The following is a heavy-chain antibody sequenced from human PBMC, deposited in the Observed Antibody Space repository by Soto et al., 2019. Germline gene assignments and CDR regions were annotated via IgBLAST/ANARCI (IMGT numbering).Heavy chain of an antibody. CDR2: INAGNGNT. J-gene: IGHJ4*02. V-gene: IGHV1-3*01. D-gene: IGHD6-19*01. CDR1: GYTFTSYA. Sequence: QVQLVQSGAEVKEPGASVKVSCKASGYTFTSYAMHWVRQAPGQRLEWMGWINAGNGNTKYSQKFQGRVTITRDTSASTAYMELSSLRSEDTAVYYCARGHSSGWYGEDYWGQGTLVTVSS. CDR3: ARGHSSGWYGEDY.